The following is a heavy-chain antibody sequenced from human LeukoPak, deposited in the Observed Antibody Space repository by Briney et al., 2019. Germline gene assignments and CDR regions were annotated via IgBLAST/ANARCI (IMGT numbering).Heavy chain of an antibody. CDR2: INPSGGST. J-gene: IGHJ4*02. V-gene: IGHV1-46*01. Sequence: ASVKVSCKASGYTFTSYYMHWVRQAPGQGLEWMGIINPSGGSTNYAQKFQGRVTITTDESTSTAYMELSSLRSEDTAVYYCAIRRYSYGYEAGYWGQGTLVTVSS. CDR3: AIRRYSYGYEAGY. CDR1: GYTFTSYY. D-gene: IGHD5-18*01.